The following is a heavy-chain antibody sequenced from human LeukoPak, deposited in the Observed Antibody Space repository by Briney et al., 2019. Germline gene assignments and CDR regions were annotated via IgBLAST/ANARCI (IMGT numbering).Heavy chain of an antibody. V-gene: IGHV3-23*01. J-gene: IGHJ4*02. CDR1: GFTLSTYA. Sequence: PGGSLRLSCAASGFTLSTYAMSWVRQTPGKGLEWVAATSSSDAGTYHADSVRGRFTISRDNSKNTLYLQMNSLRAEDTAVYYCAKDQESVAGPTIFDYWGQGTLVTVSS. CDR2: TSSSDAGT. D-gene: IGHD6-19*01. CDR3: AKDQESVAGPTIFDY.